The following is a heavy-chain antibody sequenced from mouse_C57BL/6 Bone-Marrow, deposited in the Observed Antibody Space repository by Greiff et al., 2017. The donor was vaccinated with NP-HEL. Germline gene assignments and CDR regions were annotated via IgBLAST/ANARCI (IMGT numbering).Heavy chain of an antibody. Sequence: EVQLQQSGAELVRPGASVKLSCTASGFNIKDDYMHWVKQRPEQGLEWIGWIDPENGDTEYASKFQGKATITADTSSNTAYLQLSSLTSEDTAVYYCTTGGRFYYFDYWGQGTTLTVSS. J-gene: IGHJ2*01. CDR1: GFNIKDDY. CDR2: IDPENGDT. CDR3: TTGGRFYYFDY. V-gene: IGHV14-4*01.